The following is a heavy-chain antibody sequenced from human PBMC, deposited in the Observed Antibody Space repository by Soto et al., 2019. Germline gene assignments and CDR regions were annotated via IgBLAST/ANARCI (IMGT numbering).Heavy chain of an antibody. CDR2: IIPIFGTA. V-gene: IGHV1-69*13. CDR3: ARVHSSSWYDAFDI. CDR1: GGPFSSYA. Sequence: SVKVSCKASGGPFSSYAISWVRQAPGQGLEWMGGIIPIFGTANYAQEFQGRVTITADESTSTAYMELSSLRSEDTAVYYCARVHSSSWYDAFDIWGQGTMVNVSS. D-gene: IGHD6-13*01. J-gene: IGHJ3*02.